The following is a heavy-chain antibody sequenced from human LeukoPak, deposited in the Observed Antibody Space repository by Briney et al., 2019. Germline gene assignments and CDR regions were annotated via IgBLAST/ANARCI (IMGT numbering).Heavy chain of an antibody. CDR3: ARGPIQYCSGDSCYSSFDY. J-gene: IGHJ4*02. Sequence: SVKVSCKASGGTFSNYAVTWVRQAPGQGLEWMGRIIPIFGTPNYAQKFQGRVTITTDESTSTAYMELSSLRSEDTAVYYCARGPIQYCSGDSCYSSFDYWGQGTLVTVSS. CDR2: IIPIFGTP. V-gene: IGHV1-69*05. D-gene: IGHD2-15*01. CDR1: GGTFSNYA.